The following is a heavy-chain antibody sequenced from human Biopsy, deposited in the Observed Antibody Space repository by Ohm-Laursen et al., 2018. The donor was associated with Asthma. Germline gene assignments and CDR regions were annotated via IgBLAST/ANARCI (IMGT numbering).Heavy chain of an antibody. CDR1: GGSMSSSSYY. D-gene: IGHD5-18*01. CDR2: ISYTGSA. V-gene: IGHV4-39*02. CDR3: ARERVTAMVTYFDY. Sequence: TLSLTCTVSGGSMSSSSYYWGWIRQPPGKGLEWMGSISYTGSAYHNPSLKSRVTISVDTSKNPFSLKLSSVTAADTAVYYCARERVTAMVTYFDYWGQGTLVTVSS. J-gene: IGHJ4*02.